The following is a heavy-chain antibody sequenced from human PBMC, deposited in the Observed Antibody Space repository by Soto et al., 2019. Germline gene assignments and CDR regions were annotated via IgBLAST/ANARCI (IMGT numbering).Heavy chain of an antibody. CDR3: ARGSLEGNSPFEY. CDR2: IYYLGST. CDR1: GGSFTSGDYY. J-gene: IGHJ4*02. V-gene: IGHV4-30-4*01. Sequence: SETLSLTCTVSGGSFTSGDYYWNRIRQPPGKGLEWIGYIYYLGSTLYNPSLKSRLTISVDTSKNQFSLKLTSVTAADTAMYYCARGSLEGNSPFEYWGQGTLVTVSS. D-gene: IGHD1-1*01.